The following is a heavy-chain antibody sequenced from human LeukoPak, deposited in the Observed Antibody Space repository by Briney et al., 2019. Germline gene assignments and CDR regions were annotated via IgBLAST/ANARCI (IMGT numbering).Heavy chain of an antibody. V-gene: IGHV4-39*07. J-gene: IGHJ5*02. D-gene: IGHD6-13*01. CDR3: ARDRPAAAGPGARFDP. Sequence: SETLSLTCTVSGGSISSSSYYWGWIRQPPGKGLEWIGSIYYNGSTYYNPSLKSRVTISVDTSKNQFSLKLSSVTAADTAVYYCARDRPAAAGPGARFDPWGQGTLVTVSS. CDR2: IYYNGST. CDR1: GGSISSSSYY.